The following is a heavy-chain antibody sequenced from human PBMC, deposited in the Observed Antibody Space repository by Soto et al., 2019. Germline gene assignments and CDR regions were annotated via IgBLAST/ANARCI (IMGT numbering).Heavy chain of an antibody. V-gene: IGHV3-23*01. CDR3: ANRKGGSAGGGLDY. Sequence: EVQLLESGGGLVQPGGSLRLSCAASGFTFSSYAMSWVRQAPGKGLEWVSAISGSGGSTYYADSVKGRFTISRDNSKNTLNLQRNSLKAEATAVYYWANRKGGSAGGGLDYWGQGTWSPSPQ. CDR2: ISGSGGST. J-gene: IGHJ4*02. CDR1: GFTFSSYA. D-gene: IGHD3-10*01.